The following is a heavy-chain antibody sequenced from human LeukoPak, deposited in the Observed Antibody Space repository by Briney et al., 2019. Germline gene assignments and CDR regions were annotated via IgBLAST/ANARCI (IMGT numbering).Heavy chain of an antibody. CDR2: FSGSGGST. Sequence: PGGSLRLSCAAPGFTFSSYAMTWVRQAPGKGLEWVSAFSGSGGSTYYADSVKGRFTISRDNSKNTLYLQMNSLRAEDTAVYYCATHRHSSSWYAEPDLVNWGQGTLVTVSS. V-gene: IGHV3-23*01. CDR3: ATHRHSSSWYAEPDLVN. J-gene: IGHJ4*02. D-gene: IGHD6-13*01. CDR1: GFTFSSYA.